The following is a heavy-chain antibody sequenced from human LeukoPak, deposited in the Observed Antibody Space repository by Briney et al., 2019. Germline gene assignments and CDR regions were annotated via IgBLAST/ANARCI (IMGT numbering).Heavy chain of an antibody. Sequence: SVKVSCKASGYTFTGYYMHWVRQAPGQGLEWMGGIIPIFGTANYAQKFQGRVTITADESTSTAYMELSSLRSEDTAVYYCARAPRTSYNWFDPWGQGTLVTVSS. D-gene: IGHD2-2*01. CDR3: ARAPRTSYNWFDP. CDR2: IIPIFGTA. J-gene: IGHJ5*02. CDR1: GYTFTGYY. V-gene: IGHV1-69*13.